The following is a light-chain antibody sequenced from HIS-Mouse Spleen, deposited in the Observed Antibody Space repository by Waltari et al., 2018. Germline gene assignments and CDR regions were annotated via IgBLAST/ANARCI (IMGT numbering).Light chain of an antibody. J-gene: IGKJ3*01. V-gene: IGKV4-1*01. CDR2: WAS. Sequence: DIVMTQSPDSLAVSLGERATINCKSSQSVLYSPNNKNYLAWYQTKPGQPPKLLIYWASTRESGVPDRFRGSGSGTDFTLAISSLQAEDVAVYYCQQYYSTPPVTFGPGTKVDIK. CDR3: QQYYSTPPVT. CDR1: QSVLYSPNNKNY.